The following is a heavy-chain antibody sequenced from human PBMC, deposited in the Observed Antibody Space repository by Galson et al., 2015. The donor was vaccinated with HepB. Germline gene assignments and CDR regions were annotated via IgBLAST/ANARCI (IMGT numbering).Heavy chain of an antibody. J-gene: IGHJ5*02. CDR3: ARAGYCSGGSCYQRGWFDP. Sequence: SVKVSCKASGYTFTSYYMHWVRQAPGQGLEWMGIINPSGGSTSYAQKFQGRVTMTRDTSTSTVYMELSSLRSEDTDVYYCARAGYCSGGSCYQRGWFDPWGQGTLVTVSS. V-gene: IGHV1-46*01. D-gene: IGHD2-15*01. CDR2: INPSGGST. CDR1: GYTFTSYY.